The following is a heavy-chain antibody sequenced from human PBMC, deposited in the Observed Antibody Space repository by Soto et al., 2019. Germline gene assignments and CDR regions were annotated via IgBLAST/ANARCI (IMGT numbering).Heavy chain of an antibody. CDR2: INAGNGNT. Sequence: QVQLVQSGAEVKKPGASVKVSCKASGYTFTSYAMHWVRQAPGQRLEWMGWINAGNGNTKYSQKFQGRVTITRDTSASTAYMELSSLRSEDTAVYYCARGGPAAGTRAPYYYYYGMDVWGQGTTVTVSS. J-gene: IGHJ6*02. CDR1: GYTFTSYA. V-gene: IGHV1-3*01. D-gene: IGHD6-13*01. CDR3: ARGGPAAGTRAPYYYYYGMDV.